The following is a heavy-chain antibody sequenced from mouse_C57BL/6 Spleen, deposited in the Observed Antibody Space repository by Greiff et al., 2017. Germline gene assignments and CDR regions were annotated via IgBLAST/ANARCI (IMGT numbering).Heavy chain of an antibody. CDR3: ARSSFTRGAMDY. Sequence: QVQLQQSGTELVKPGASVKLSCKASGYTFTSYWMHGVKRGPGQGLEWIGNLNPSKGGTNYNEKFKSKATLTLDKSSSTAYMQPSSLTSEDSAVYYCARSSFTRGAMDYWGQGTSVTVSS. V-gene: IGHV1-53*01. CDR2: LNPSKGGT. J-gene: IGHJ4*01. CDR1: GYTFTSYW. D-gene: IGHD1-1*01.